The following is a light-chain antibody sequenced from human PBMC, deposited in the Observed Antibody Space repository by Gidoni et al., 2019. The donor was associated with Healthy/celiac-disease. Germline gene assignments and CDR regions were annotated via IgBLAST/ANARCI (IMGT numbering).Light chain of an antibody. J-gene: IGKJ2*01. CDR2: DAS. CDR3: QQRSNWPRVYT. Sequence: EIVLTQSPATLSLSPGERATLSCRASQSVSSYLAWYQQKPGQAPRLLIYDASNRATGIPARFSGSGSGTDFTLTISSLEPEDFAVYYCQQRSNWPRVYTFGQXTKLEIK. CDR1: QSVSSY. V-gene: IGKV3-11*01.